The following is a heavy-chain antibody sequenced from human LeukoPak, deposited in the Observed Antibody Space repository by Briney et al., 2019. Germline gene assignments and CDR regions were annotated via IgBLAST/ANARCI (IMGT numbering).Heavy chain of an antibody. CDR1: GGTFSSYA. V-gene: IGHV1-69*10. D-gene: IGHD6-19*01. CDR3: ARGEHSSGWNYYYYGMDV. J-gene: IGHJ6*02. CDR2: IIPIFGIA. Sequence: SVKVSCKAFGGTFSSYAISWVRQAPGQGLEWMGGIIPIFGIANYAQKFQGRVTITADKSTSTAYMELSSLRSEDTAVYYCARGEHSSGWNYYYYGMDVWGQGTTVTVSS.